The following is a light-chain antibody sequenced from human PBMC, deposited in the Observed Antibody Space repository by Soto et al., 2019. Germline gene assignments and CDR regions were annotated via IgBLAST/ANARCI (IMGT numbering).Light chain of an antibody. J-gene: IGLJ3*02. CDR3: TSYSRDRVRV. CDR1: SSDIGDYKY. CDR2: EVS. Sequence: SALTHPGPVSGALGQSITNSCTLTSSDIGDYKYVSWYQQHPGKAPKLIIVEVSNRPSGVSDLFSGSNSGNTASLTISGLQAEDEADYYCTSYSRDRVRVFGGGTKGTVL. V-gene: IGLV2-14*01.